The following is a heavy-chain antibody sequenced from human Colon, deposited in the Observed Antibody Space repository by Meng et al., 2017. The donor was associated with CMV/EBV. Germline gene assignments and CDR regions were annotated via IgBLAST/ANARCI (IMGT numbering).Heavy chain of an antibody. CDR1: GFTFSSYA. CDR3: AKGASRGYSSRWFDP. Sequence: GESLKISCAASGFTFSSYAMSWVRQAPGKGLEWVSATSGSGGSTYYADSVKGRFTISRDNSKNTLYLQMNSLRAEDTAVYYCAKGASRGYSSRWFDPWGQGTLVTVSS. CDR2: TSGSGGST. J-gene: IGHJ5*02. D-gene: IGHD5-18*01. V-gene: IGHV3-23*01.